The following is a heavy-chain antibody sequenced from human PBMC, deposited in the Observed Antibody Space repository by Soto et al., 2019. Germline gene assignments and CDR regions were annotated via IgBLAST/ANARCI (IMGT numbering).Heavy chain of an antibody. V-gene: IGHV4-61*01. CDR2: MYYSGST. CDR3: ASASETLLIQPKFDY. CDR1: GDSVSSSSYY. D-gene: IGHD5-18*01. Sequence: QVQLQESGPGLVKPSETLSLTCTVSGDSVSSSSYYWSWIRQPPGKGLEWIGYMYYSGSTNYNPSLKRRVTISVDTSKNQFSLKLSSVTAADTAVYYCASASETLLIQPKFDYWGQGTLVTVSS. J-gene: IGHJ4*02.